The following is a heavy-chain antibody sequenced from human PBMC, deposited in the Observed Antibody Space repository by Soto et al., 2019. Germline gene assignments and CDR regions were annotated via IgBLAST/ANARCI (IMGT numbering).Heavy chain of an antibody. Sequence: SETLSLTCAVSGGSISSSNWWSWVRQPPGKGLEWIGSIYYSGSTYYNPSLKSRVTISVDTSKNQFSLKLSSVTAADTAVYYCARHKYYYDSSYGMDVWGQGTTVTVS. CDR3: ARHKYYYDSSYGMDV. D-gene: IGHD3-22*01. CDR2: IYYSGST. V-gene: IGHV4-39*01. CDR1: GGSISSSNW. J-gene: IGHJ6*02.